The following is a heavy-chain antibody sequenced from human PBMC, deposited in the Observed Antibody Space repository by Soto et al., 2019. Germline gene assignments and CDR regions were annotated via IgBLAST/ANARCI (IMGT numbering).Heavy chain of an antibody. V-gene: IGHV3-30-3*01. J-gene: IGHJ5*02. Sequence: GGSLRLSCAASGFTFSSYAMHWVRQAPGKGLEWVAVISYDGSNKYYADSVKGRFTISRDNSKNTLYLQMNSLRAEDTAVYYCARATFGGVIATGSFDPWGQGTLVTVSS. CDR3: ARATFGGVIATGSFDP. CDR2: ISYDGSNK. D-gene: IGHD3-16*02. CDR1: GFTFSSYA.